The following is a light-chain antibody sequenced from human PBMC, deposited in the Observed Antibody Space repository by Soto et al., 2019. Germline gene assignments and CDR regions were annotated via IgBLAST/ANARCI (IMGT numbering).Light chain of an antibody. CDR1: QSVSNY. CDR2: DTS. J-gene: IGKJ1*01. CDR3: QQRGKLLWT. V-gene: IGKV3-11*01. Sequence: EIVLTQSPATLSLSPGERATLSCRASQSVSNYLAWYQQIPGQAPRLLMFDTSNRAPVIPARFSGSGSGTDFTLTINSLEPEDFAVYFCQQRGKLLWTFGQGTKVEI.